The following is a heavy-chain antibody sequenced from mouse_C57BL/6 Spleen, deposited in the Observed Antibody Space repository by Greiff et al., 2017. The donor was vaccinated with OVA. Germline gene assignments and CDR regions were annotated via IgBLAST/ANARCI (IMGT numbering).Heavy chain of an antibody. J-gene: IGHJ3*01. V-gene: IGHV1-55*01. CDR3: ARSPYDYDAAY. Sequence: QVQLKQPGAELVKPGASVKMSCKASGYTFTSYWITWVKQRPGQGLEWIGDIYPGSGSTNYNEKFKSKATLTVDTSSSTAYMQLSSLTSEDSAVYYCARSPYDYDAAYWGQGTLVTVSA. CDR2: IYPGSGST. D-gene: IGHD2-4*01. CDR1: GYTFTSYW.